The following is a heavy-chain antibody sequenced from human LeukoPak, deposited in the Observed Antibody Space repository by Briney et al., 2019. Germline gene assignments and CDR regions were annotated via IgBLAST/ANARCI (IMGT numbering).Heavy chain of an antibody. V-gene: IGHV3-11*01. Sequence: KPGGSLRLSCAASGYTFNEHYMSWLRQTPGRGLEWISYISDDGSEIEYADSVKGRFTISRDDSKNSLFLYMESLSAEDTATYFCARGFGWKRLLSLDYWGQGALVIVSS. CDR1: GYTFNEHY. CDR3: ARGFGWKRLLSLDY. CDR2: ISDDGSEI. J-gene: IGHJ4*02. D-gene: IGHD3-16*01.